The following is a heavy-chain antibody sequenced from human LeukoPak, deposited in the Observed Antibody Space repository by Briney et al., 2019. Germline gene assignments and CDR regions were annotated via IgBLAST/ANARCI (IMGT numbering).Heavy chain of an antibody. CDR1: GGSISSYY. D-gene: IGHD6-13*01. V-gene: IGHV4-59*01. CDR2: IYYSGST. CDR3: ARVTGYILEDYFDY. Sequence: PSETLSLTYSVSGGSISSYYWSWIRQPPGKGLEWIGYIYYSGSTNYNPSLKSRVTISVDTSKNQFSLRLSSVTAADTAVYYCARVTGYILEDYFDYWGQGTLVTVSS. J-gene: IGHJ4*02.